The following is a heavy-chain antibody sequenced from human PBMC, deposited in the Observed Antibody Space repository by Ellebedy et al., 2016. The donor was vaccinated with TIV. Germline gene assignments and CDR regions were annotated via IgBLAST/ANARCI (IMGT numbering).Heavy chain of an antibody. D-gene: IGHD4-17*01. CDR1: GFTFSSYS. CDR3: ARDENYGAEVIDY. CDR2: ISSSGSPI. Sequence: GESLKISCAVSGFTFSSYSMNWVRQAPGKGLEWVSYISSSGSPIHYEDSVKGRFSISSDNVKNSLYLQMNSLRDEDTAVYYCARDENYGAEVIDYWGQGTLVTVSS. V-gene: IGHV3-48*02. J-gene: IGHJ4*02.